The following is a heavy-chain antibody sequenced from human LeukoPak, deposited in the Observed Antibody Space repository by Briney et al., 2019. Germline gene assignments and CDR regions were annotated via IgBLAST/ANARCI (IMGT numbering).Heavy chain of an antibody. CDR2: IYYSGST. V-gene: IGHV4-39*07. Sequence: SETLSLTCTVSGGSISSSSYYWGWIRQPPGKGLEWIGSIYYSGSTNYNPSLKSRVTISVDTSKNQFSLKLSSVTAADTAVYYCARGSLAGYYNFDYWGQGTLVTVSS. CDR3: ARGSLAGYYNFDY. CDR1: GGSISSSSYY. D-gene: IGHD3-9*01. J-gene: IGHJ4*02.